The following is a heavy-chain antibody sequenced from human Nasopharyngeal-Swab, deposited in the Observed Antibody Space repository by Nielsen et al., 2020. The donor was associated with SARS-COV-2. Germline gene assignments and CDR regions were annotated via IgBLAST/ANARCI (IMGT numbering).Heavy chain of an antibody. CDR2: IYSGGRT. V-gene: IGHV3-53*01. J-gene: IGHJ4*02. CDR3: ASSGLARRDLGY. D-gene: IGHD3-16*01. CDR1: GFTVSSNY. Sequence: GESLKISCATSGFTVSSNYMSWVRQAPGKGLEWVSVIYSGGRTYYADSVKGRFTISRDNSKNTLYLQMNSLRAEDTAVYYCASSGLARRDLGYWGQGTLVTVSS.